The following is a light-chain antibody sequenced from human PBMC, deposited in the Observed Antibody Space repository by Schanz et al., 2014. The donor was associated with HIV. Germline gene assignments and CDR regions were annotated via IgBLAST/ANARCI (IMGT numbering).Light chain of an antibody. CDR3: ATWDSTLSAVV. V-gene: IGLV1-51*01. Sequence: QSVLTQPPSVSAAPGQKVTISCSGSSSNIGNNYVSWFQQFPGTAPKLLIYVNHQRPSDIPDRFSGSKTGTSATLAIVGLQTGDEGDYYCATWDSTLSAVVFGGGTKLTVL. CDR1: SSNIGNNY. CDR2: VNH. J-gene: IGLJ2*01.